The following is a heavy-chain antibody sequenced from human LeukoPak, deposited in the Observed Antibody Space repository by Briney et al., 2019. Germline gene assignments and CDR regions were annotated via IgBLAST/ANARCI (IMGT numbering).Heavy chain of an antibody. CDR1: GFTVSSNF. CDR3: AKGPGAAGTLDY. Sequence: GGTLRLSCAASGFTVSSNFMSWVRQAPGKGLEWVSVIYSSASTYYADSVKGRFIISRDNSKNTLLLQMNSLRAEDTAVYYCAKGPGAAGTLDYWGQGTLVTVSS. CDR2: IYSSAST. J-gene: IGHJ4*02. D-gene: IGHD6-13*01. V-gene: IGHV3-53*05.